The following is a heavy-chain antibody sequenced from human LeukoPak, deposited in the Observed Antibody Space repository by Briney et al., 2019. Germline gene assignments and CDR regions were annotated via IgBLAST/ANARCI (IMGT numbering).Heavy chain of an antibody. CDR2: TRYGGTT. Sequence: SETLSLTCSVSDDSISDYYWCWIRQPPGRGLEWTGYTRYGGTTSQNPSLKSRVTMSVDTSKNRLSLRLTSVTAADPAVYYCARGSGIHAWNLQHWGQGTLVTVSS. D-gene: IGHD1-1*01. V-gene: IGHV4-59*01. J-gene: IGHJ1*01. CDR1: DDSISDYY. CDR3: ARGSGIHAWNLQH.